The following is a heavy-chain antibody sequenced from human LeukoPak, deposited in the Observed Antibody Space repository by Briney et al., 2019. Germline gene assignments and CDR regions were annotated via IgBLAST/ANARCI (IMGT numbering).Heavy chain of an antibody. CDR3: ARREIPSSGWDY. CDR1: GYIFTTSW. D-gene: IGHD6-19*01. Sequence: HGESLMISCKGSGYIFTTSWTGWVRQMPGKGLEWMGIIYPGDSDTRYSPSFQGQVIISVDKSISTAYLQWSSLKASDTAINYCARREIPSSGWDYWGQGTPVSVSA. J-gene: IGHJ4*02. V-gene: IGHV5-51*01. CDR2: IYPGDSDT.